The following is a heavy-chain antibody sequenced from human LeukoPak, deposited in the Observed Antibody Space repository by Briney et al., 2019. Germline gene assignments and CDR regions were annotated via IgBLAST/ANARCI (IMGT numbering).Heavy chain of an antibody. CDR1: GYSFTGYY. CDR3: ARDQARTTTWYLYMNY. J-gene: IGHJ4*02. D-gene: IGHD3/OR15-3a*01. V-gene: IGHV1-2*06. Sequence: GASVRVSCKASGYSFTGYYIHWVRQAPGQGPEWMGRIDPNSGGTNSSQKFPARVTLTRDTSIATVYMELSSLRSNDTAVYYCARDQARTTTWYLYMNYWGQGTLVTVSS. CDR2: IDPNSGGT.